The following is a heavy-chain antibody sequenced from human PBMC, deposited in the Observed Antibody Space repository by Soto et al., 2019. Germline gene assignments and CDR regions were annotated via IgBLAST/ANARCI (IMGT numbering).Heavy chain of an antibody. CDR1: GGSISSGDYY. V-gene: IGHV4-30-4*01. CDR2: IYYSGST. J-gene: IGHJ5*02. Sequence: SEALSLTCTVSGGSISSGDYYWSWIRQPPGKGLEWIGYIYYSGSTYYNPSLKSRVTISVDTSKNQFSLKLSSVTAADTAVYYCARDRGYSYGRTTANWFDPWGQGTLVPVSS. CDR3: ARDRGYSYGRTTANWFDP. D-gene: IGHD5-18*01.